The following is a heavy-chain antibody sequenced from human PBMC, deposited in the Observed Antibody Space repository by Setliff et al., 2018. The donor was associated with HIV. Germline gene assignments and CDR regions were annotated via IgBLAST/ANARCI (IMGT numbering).Heavy chain of an antibody. V-gene: IGHV4-59*11. J-gene: IGHJ6*02. CDR3: ARPVSKYFYGMDV. CDR2: LYYSGST. Sequence: PLETLSLTCTVSGDSISSHYWSWIRQPPGKGLEWIGTLYYSGSTSYNSSLKSRVTISGDTSKNQFSLKLSSVTAADTAVFYCARPVSKYFYGMDVWGLGTTVTVS. CDR1: GDSISSHY.